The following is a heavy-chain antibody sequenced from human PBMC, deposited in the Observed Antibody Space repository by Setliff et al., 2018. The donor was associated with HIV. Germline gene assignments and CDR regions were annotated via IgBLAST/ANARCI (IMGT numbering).Heavy chain of an antibody. CDR2: IWYDGSNK. D-gene: IGHD3-22*01. CDR3: ARWEPYDTSGYYDY. CDR1: GFTSSDYG. J-gene: IGHJ4*02. V-gene: IGHV3-33*01. Sequence: HPGGSLRLSCAVSGFTSSDYGIHWVRQAPGKGLEWLAVIWYDGSNKYYADSAKGRFTISRDNSKNTLYLQMNSLRAEDTAVYYCARWEPYDTSGYYDYWGQGALVTVPQ.